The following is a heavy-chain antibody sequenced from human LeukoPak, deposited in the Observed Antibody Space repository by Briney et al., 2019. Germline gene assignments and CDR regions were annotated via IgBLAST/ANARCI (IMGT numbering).Heavy chain of an antibody. Sequence: GRSLRLSCAASGFTFSSYGMHWVRQAPGKGLEWVAVIWYDGSNKYYADSVKGRFTISRDNSKNTLYLQMNRLRAEDTAVYYCARAGGYCSSTSCPYYYYYGMDVWGQGTTVTVSS. D-gene: IGHD2-2*01. J-gene: IGHJ6*02. CDR2: IWYDGSNK. CDR3: ARAGGYCSSTSCPYYYYYGMDV. CDR1: GFTFSSYG. V-gene: IGHV3-33*01.